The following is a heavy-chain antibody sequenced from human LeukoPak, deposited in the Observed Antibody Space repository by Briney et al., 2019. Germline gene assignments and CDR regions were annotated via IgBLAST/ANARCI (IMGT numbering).Heavy chain of an antibody. CDR1: GYTFTSYG. V-gene: IGHV1-18*01. D-gene: IGHD2-2*01. CDR2: ISAYNGNT. CDR3: ARLPLAAHNWFDT. J-gene: IGHJ5*02. Sequence: VASVKVSCKASGYTFTSYGISWVRQAPGQGLEWMGWISAYNGNTNYAQKFQGRVTMTTDTSTSTAYMELRSLRSDDTAVYYCARLPLAAHNWFDTWGQGTLVTASS.